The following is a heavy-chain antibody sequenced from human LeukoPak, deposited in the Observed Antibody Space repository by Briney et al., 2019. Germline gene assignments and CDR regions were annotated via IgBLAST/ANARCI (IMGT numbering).Heavy chain of an antibody. V-gene: IGHV3-30*04. Sequence: PGGSLRLSCAASGFTFSSYAMHWVRQAPGKGLEWVAVISYDGSNKYYADSVKGRFTISRDNSKNTLYLQMNSLRAEDTAVYYCARAASPGSEPFDYWGQGTLVTVSS. CDR2: ISYDGSNK. CDR3: ARAASPGSEPFDY. D-gene: IGHD1-14*01. CDR1: GFTFSSYA. J-gene: IGHJ4*02.